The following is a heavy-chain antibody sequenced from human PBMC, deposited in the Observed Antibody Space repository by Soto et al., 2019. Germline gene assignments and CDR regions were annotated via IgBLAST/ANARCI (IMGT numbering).Heavy chain of an antibody. CDR3: AGDRDKHWYFDL. V-gene: IGHV3-48*01. D-gene: IGHD2-21*02. CDR1: GFTFSDYN. J-gene: IGHJ2*01. CDR2: ISISSSTI. Sequence: PGGSLRLSCAASGFTFSDYNMNWVRQAPGMGLEWVSYISISSSTIYYADSVKGRFTISRDNAKNSLYLQMNSLRAEDTAIYYCAGDRDKHWYFDLWGRGTLVTVSS.